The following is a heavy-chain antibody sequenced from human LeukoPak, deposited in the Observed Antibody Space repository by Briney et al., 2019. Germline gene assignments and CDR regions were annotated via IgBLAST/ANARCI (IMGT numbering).Heavy chain of an antibody. CDR1: GFTFTTNW. CDR2: IKEDGSKV. V-gene: IGHV3-7*02. D-gene: IGHD2-2*01. Sequence: GGSLRLSCAASGFTFTTNWMSWVRQTPGKGLEWVANIKEDGSKVYYVDSVRGRFTISRDNAKNSLYLQMNSLRAEDTAVYYCAKAYGYCTTTSCSHEEFDYWGQGTLVTVSS. CDR3: AKAYGYCTTTSCSHEEFDY. J-gene: IGHJ4*02.